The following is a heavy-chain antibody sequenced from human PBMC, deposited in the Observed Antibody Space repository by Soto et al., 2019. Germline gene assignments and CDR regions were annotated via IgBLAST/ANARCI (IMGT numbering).Heavy chain of an antibody. Sequence: SLRVSCVASGFIFSDDAMHVARQAPGKGLVWVALISPDGGNQYYSESAKGRFTISRDNSKNTLYLQMNDLRPDDTALYYCACEKSRIAPSLIQLRGHGSLLTVSS. J-gene: IGHJ1*01. CDR3: ACEKSRIAPSLIQL. D-gene: IGHD6-13*01. V-gene: IGHV3-30-3*01. CDR1: GFIFSDDA. CDR2: ISPDGGNQ.